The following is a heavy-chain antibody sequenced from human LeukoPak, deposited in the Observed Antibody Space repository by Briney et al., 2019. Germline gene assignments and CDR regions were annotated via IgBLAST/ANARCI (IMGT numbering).Heavy chain of an antibody. CDR2: INPSGGST. V-gene: IGHV1-46*01. CDR3: ARDTSTYYYDSSGPAGTLDY. CDR1: GYTFTGYY. Sequence: ASVKVSCKASGYTFTGYYMHWVRQAPGQGLEWMGIINPSGGSTSYAQKFQGRVTMTRDMSTSTVYMELSSLRSEDTAVYYCARDTSTYYYDSSGPAGTLDYWGQGTLVTVSS. D-gene: IGHD3-22*01. J-gene: IGHJ4*02.